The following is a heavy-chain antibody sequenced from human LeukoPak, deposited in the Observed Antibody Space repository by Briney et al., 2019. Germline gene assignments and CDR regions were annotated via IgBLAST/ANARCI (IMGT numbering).Heavy chain of an antibody. V-gene: IGHV4-38-2*02. D-gene: IGHD6-13*01. CDR3: ARVQPMFISRPPFDS. Sequence: SETLSLTCSVSGYSISNEYYWGWIRQPPGQGLEWLGIIYHSGSTYYNPSFKSRVTMSVDTSKNQFSLKLRSVTAADTAVYYCARVQPMFISRPPFDSWGQGTLVTVSS. J-gene: IGHJ4*02. CDR1: GYSISNEYY. CDR2: IYHSGST.